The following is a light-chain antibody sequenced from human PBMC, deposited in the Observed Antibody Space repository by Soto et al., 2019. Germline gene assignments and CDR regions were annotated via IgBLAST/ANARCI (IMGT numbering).Light chain of an antibody. Sequence: QSVLTQPPSVSGAPGQRVTISCTGSGSNLGAGFDVHWYQHLPGTAPKLLIYGITNRPSGVPDRFSGSKSGTSASLAVTGLQTEDEADYYCCSYAGRYTYVFGTGTKVTVL. CDR1: GSNLGAGFD. J-gene: IGLJ1*01. CDR2: GIT. V-gene: IGLV1-40*01. CDR3: CSYAGRYTYV.